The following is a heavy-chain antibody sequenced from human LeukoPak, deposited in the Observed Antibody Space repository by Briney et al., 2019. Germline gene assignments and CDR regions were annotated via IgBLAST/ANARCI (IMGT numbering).Heavy chain of an antibody. CDR3: ARELELRRVYYFDY. D-gene: IGHD1-7*01. CDR1: GYTFTGYY. Sequence: GASVKVSCKASGYTFTGYYMHWVRQAPGQGLEWMGWINPNSGGTNYAQKFQGRVTMTRDTSISTAYMELSRLRSDDTAVYYCARELELRRVYYFDYWGQGTLVTVSS. V-gene: IGHV1-2*02. J-gene: IGHJ4*02. CDR2: INPNSGGT.